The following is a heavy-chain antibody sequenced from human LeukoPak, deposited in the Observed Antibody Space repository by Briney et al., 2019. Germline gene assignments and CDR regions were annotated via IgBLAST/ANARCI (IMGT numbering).Heavy chain of an antibody. J-gene: IGHJ2*01. V-gene: IGHV4-61*02. CDR1: GGSINSGSYY. CDR3: ARDPAVSDSSAYYFGWYFDL. D-gene: IGHD3-22*01. CDR2: IYTSGST. Sequence: SETLSLTCTVSGGSINSGSYYWSWIRQPAGKGLEWIGRIYTSGSTNYNPSLKSRVTISVDTSKNQFSLKLSSVTAADTAVYYCARDPAVSDSSAYYFGWYFDLWGRGTLLTVSS.